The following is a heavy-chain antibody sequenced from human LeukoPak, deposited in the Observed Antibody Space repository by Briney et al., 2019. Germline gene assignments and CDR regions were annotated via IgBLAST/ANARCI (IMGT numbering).Heavy chain of an antibody. V-gene: IGHV3-64*01. Sequence: PGGSLRLSCAASGFTFSSYAMHWVRQAPGKGLEYVSAISSNGGSTYYANSVKGRFTISRDNSKNTLYLQMGSLRAEDMAVYYCARAPPTARYYDSSGYYLTPGDYWGQGTLVTVSS. J-gene: IGHJ4*02. CDR3: ARAPPTARYYDSSGYYLTPGDY. D-gene: IGHD3-22*01. CDR1: GFTFSSYA. CDR2: ISSNGGST.